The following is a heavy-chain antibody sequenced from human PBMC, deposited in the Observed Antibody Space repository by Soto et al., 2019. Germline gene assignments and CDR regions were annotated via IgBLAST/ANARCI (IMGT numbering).Heavy chain of an antibody. D-gene: IGHD2-2*01. CDR3: AKTLGYCSSTSCYGMDV. CDR1: GCTFSSYG. Sequence: PGGSLRLSCAASGCTFSSYGMHWVRQAPGKGLEWVAVISYDGSNKYYADSVKGRFTISRDNSKNTLYLQMNSLRAEDTAVYYCAKTLGYCSSTSCYGMDVWGQGTTVTVYS. V-gene: IGHV3-30*18. CDR2: ISYDGSNK. J-gene: IGHJ6*02.